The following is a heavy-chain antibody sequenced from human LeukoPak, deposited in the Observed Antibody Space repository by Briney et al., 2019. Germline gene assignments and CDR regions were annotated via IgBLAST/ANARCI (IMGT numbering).Heavy chain of an antibody. CDR1: GGTFSSYA. J-gene: IGHJ3*02. V-gene: IGHV1-69*05. D-gene: IGHD4-17*01. CDR2: IIPIFGTA. Sequence: SVKVSCKASGGTFSSYAISWVRQAPGQGLEWMGRIIPIFGTANYAQKFQGRVTITTDEATSTAYMELSSLRSEDTAVYYCARDNGDYVGAFDIWGQGTMVTVSS. CDR3: ARDNGDYVGAFDI.